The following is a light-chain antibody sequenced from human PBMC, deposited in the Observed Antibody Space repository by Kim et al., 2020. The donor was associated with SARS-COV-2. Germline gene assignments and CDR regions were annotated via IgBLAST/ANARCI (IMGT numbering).Light chain of an antibody. CDR1: SSDVGSYNL. V-gene: IGLV2-23*01. J-gene: IGLJ1*01. CDR2: EGS. Sequence: GQSITLSCTGTSSDVGSYNLVSWYQQHPGKAPKLMIYEGSKRPSGVSNRFSGSKSGNTASLTISGLQAEDEADYYCCSYAGSPSYVFGTGTKVTVL. CDR3: CSYAGSPSYV.